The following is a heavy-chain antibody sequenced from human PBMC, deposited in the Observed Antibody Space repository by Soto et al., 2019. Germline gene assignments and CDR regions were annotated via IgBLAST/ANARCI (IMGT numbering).Heavy chain of an antibody. V-gene: IGHV1-18*01. CDR2: ISAYNGNT. CDR3: ARDPHDYGVPEY. CDR1: GYTFTSYG. D-gene: IGHD4-17*01. J-gene: IGHJ4*02. Sequence: ASVKISCKASGYTFTSYGISWVRQAPGQGLEWMGWISAYNGNTNYAQKLQGRVTMTTDTSTSTAYMELRSLRSDDTAVYYCARDPHDYGVPEYWGQGTLVTVSS.